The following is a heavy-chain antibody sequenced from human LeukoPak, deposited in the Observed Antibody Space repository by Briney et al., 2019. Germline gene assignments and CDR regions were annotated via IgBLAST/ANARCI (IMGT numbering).Heavy chain of an antibody. Sequence: ASVKVSCKVSGYTLTELSMHWVRQAPGKGLEWMGGFDPEDGETIYAQKFQGRVTMTEDTSTDTAYMELSSLRSEDTAVYYCATSLFGGYYFDYWGQGTLVTVSS. CDR2: FDPEDGET. J-gene: IGHJ4*02. CDR1: GYTLTELS. D-gene: IGHD3-3*01. V-gene: IGHV1-24*01. CDR3: ATSLFGGYYFDY.